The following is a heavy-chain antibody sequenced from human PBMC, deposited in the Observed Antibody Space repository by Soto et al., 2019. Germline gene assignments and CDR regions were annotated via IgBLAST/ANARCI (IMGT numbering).Heavy chain of an antibody. V-gene: IGHV1-69*02. CDR3: ARGCSGGSCYPSNNWFDP. D-gene: IGHD2-15*01. CDR2: IIPILGIA. Sequence: SVKVSCKASGGTFSSYTISWVRQAPGQGLEWMGRIIPILGIANYAQKFQGRVTITADKSTSTAYMELSSLRSEDTAVYYCARGCSGGSCYPSNNWFDPWGQGTLVTVSS. CDR1: GGTFSSYT. J-gene: IGHJ5*02.